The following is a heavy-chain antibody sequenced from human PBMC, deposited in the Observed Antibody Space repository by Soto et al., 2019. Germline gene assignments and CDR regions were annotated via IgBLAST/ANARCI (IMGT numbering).Heavy chain of an antibody. CDR2: ISYDGSNK. D-gene: IGHD6-13*01. V-gene: IGHV3-30*18. CDR1: GFTFSSYG. Sequence: GGSLRLSCAASGFTFSSYGMHWVRQAPGKGLEWVAVISYDGSNKYYADSVKGRFTISRDNSKNTLYLQMNSLRAEDTAVYYCAKDYSPHSSWYLGSYFDYWGQGTLVTVSS. CDR3: AKDYSPHSSWYLGSYFDY. J-gene: IGHJ4*02.